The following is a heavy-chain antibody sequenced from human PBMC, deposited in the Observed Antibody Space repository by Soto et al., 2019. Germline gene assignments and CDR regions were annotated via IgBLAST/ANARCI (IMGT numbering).Heavy chain of an antibody. CDR1: GYTFTVYY. CDR2: INPKSGGT. V-gene: IGHV1-2*02. Sequence: ASVKVSCKASGYTFTVYYMHWVRQAPGQGLEWMGWINPKSGGTMYPQKFQGRVTMTWDTSISTAYMALTRLRSDDTAVYYCARALAKGGGSSVFDFWAQGTLVSVCS. CDR3: ARALAKGGGSSVFDF. D-gene: IGHD1-26*01. J-gene: IGHJ4*02.